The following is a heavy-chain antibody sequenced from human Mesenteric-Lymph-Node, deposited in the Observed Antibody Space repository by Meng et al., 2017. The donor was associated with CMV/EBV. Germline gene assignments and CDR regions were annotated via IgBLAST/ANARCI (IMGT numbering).Heavy chain of an antibody. D-gene: IGHD3-3*01. CDR1: GYPISSITSGYY. V-gene: IGHV4-38-2*02. CDR2: IYHSGST. CDR3: ATSNMYLRFLY. Sequence: SETLSLTCTVSGYPISSITSGYYWGWIRQPPGKGLEWIGSIYHSGSTYYNPSLKSRVTISVDTSKKNFSLKLRSVTAADTAVYYCATSNMYLRFLYWGQGTLVTVSS. J-gene: IGHJ4*02.